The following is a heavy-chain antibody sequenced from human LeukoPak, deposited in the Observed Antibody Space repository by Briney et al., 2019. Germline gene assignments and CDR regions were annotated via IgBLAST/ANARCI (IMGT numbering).Heavy chain of an antibody. J-gene: IGHJ4*02. CDR3: ARPDYFASHD. CDR1: GYXFPKSW. V-gene: IGHV5-51*01. D-gene: IGHD2/OR15-2a*01. Sequence: GESLKISCNASGYXFPKSWIGWVRQMPGKGLEWMAIVYPDDSRTKYSPSFQGQVTISADKSINTAYLQWSSLRASDTAMYYCARPDYFASHDRGQGTLVTVSS. CDR2: VYPDDSRT.